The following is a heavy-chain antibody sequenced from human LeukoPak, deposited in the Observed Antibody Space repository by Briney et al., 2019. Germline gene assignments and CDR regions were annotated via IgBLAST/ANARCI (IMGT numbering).Heavy chain of an antibody. V-gene: IGHV4-34*01. Sequence: PSETLSLTCAVYGGSFSGYYWSWIRQPPGKGLEWIGEINHSGSTNYNPSLKSRVTISVDTSKNQFSLELSSVTAADTAVYYCARGDFWSGYGSYYYYGMDVWGQGTTVTVSS. CDR3: ARGDFWSGYGSYYYYGMDV. CDR2: INHSGST. J-gene: IGHJ6*02. CDR1: GGSFSGYY. D-gene: IGHD3-3*01.